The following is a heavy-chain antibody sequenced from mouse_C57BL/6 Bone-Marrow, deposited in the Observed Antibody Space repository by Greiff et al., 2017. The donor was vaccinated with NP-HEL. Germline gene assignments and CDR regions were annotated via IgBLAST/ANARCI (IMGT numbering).Heavy chain of an antibody. Sequence: EVKLVESGGGLVQPGGSLKLSCAASGFTFSDYGMAWVRQAPRKGPEWVAFISNLAYRIYYADTVSGRFTISRENAKNTLYLEMSSLRSEDTAMYYCARRCTKRDYYAMDYWGQGTSVTVSS. CDR2: ISNLAYRI. V-gene: IGHV5-15*01. CDR3: ARRCTKRDYYAMDY. D-gene: IGHD1-1*01. J-gene: IGHJ4*01. CDR1: GFTFSDYG.